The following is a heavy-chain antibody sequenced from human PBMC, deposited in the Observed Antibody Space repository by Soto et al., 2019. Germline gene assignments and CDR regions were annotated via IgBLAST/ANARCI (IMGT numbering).Heavy chain of an antibody. CDR3: AFPNPLRQQLDYYYYMDV. J-gene: IGHJ6*03. Sequence: PGGSLRLSCAASGFTVSSNYMSWVRQAPGKGLEWVSVIYSGGSTYYADSVKGRFTISRDNSKNTLYLQMNSLRAEDTTVYYCAFPNPLRQQLDYYYYMDVWGKGTTVTVSS. D-gene: IGHD6-13*01. CDR2: IYSGGST. V-gene: IGHV3-66*01. CDR1: GFTVSSNY.